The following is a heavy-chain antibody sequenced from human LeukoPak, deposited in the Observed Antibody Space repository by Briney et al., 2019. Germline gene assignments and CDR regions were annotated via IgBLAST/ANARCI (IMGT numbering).Heavy chain of an antibody. CDR3: ARDLKDFWSGYTNVYMDV. D-gene: IGHD3-3*01. CDR2: INSDGSST. Sequence: PGGSLRLSCAASGFTFSSYWMHWVRQAPGKGLVWVSRINSDGSSTSYADSVKGRFTISRDNAKNSLYLQMNSLRAEDTAVYYCARDLKDFWSGYTNVYMDVWGKGTTVTVSS. J-gene: IGHJ6*03. CDR1: GFTFSSYW. V-gene: IGHV3-74*01.